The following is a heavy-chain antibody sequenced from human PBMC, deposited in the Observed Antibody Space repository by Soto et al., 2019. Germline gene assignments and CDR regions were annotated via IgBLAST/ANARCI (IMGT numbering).Heavy chain of an antibody. D-gene: IGHD1-26*01. J-gene: IGHJ6*02. Sequence: QVQLVQSGAEVKKPGASVKVSCKASGYTFTSYAMHWVRQAPGQRLEWMGWINAGNGNTKYSQKFQGRVTITRDTSASTAYMELSSLRSEDTAVHYCARELRGGSYYYYGMDVWGQGTTVTVSS. V-gene: IGHV1-3*01. CDR3: ARELRGGSYYYYGMDV. CDR2: INAGNGNT. CDR1: GYTFTSYA.